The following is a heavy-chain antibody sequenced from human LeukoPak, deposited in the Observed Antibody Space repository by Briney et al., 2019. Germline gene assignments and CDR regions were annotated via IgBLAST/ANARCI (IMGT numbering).Heavy chain of an antibody. CDR2: IGGSGGAT. Sequence: GGSLRLSCAASGFTFSSYAMSWVRQAPGKGLEWVSTIGGSGGATYYADSVKGRFTISRDNAKNSLFLEMNSLRVEDAAVYYCARMNYISSGWGAPFDDWGQGTLVTVSS. D-gene: IGHD1-7*01. V-gene: IGHV3-23*01. CDR3: ARMNYISSGWGAPFDD. J-gene: IGHJ4*02. CDR1: GFTFSSYA.